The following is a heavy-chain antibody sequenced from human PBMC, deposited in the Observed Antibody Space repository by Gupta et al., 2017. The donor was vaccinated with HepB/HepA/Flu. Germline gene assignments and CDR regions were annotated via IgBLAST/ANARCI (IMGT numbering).Heavy chain of an antibody. D-gene: IGHD3-22*01. CDR3: ARQENYYDGLGWLDP. CDR2: LSYGGST. Sequence: QLKLQESGPGPVKASVTLSPTCTGSSGAIPSSRYYWARVRPSPGKGLEWIGSLSYGGSTYYNPSLKSRVTISVDMSKNHFSLKLSSVTAADTAVYYCARQENYYDGLGWLDPWGQGTLVTVSS. J-gene: IGHJ5*02. V-gene: IGHV4-39*01. CDR1: SGAIPSSRYY.